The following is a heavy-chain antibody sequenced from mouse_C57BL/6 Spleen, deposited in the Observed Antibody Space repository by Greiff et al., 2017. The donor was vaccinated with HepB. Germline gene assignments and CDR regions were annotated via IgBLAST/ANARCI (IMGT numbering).Heavy chain of an antibody. CDR3: ASLYYYGIIPYAMDY. CDR2: ISSGSSTI. D-gene: IGHD1-1*01. CDR1: GFTFSDYG. V-gene: IGHV5-17*01. Sequence: EVQLVESGGGLVKPGGSLKLSCAASGFTFSDYGMHWVRQAPEKGLEWVAYISSGSSTIYYADTVKGRFTISRDNAKNTLFLQMTSLRSEDTAMYYCASLYYYGIIPYAMDYWGQGTSVTVSS. J-gene: IGHJ4*01.